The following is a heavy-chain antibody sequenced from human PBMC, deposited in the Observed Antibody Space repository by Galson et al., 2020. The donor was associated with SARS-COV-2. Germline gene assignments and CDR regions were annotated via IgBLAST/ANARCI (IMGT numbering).Heavy chain of an antibody. CDR1: GFAFSDYA. J-gene: IGHJ4*02. V-gene: IGHV3-64D*09. CDR3: LAYSSTRHNY. D-gene: IGHD2-2*01. CDR2: LSSTGGTS. Sequence: GVSLKISCSASGFAFSDYAMHWVRQAPGKGLQYVSALSSTGGTSFYADSVSGRFTMSRDNSKNTFYLQMTGLRVEDTAFYYCLAYSSTRHNYWGQGTLVTVSS.